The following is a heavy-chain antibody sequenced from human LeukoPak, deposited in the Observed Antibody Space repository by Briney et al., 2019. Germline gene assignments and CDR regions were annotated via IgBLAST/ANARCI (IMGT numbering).Heavy chain of an antibody. CDR3: ARGDNSGYVY. CDR1: GGSLSGYY. D-gene: IGHD5-12*01. J-gene: IGHJ4*02. Sequence: SETLSLTCAVYGGSLSGYYWSWIRQPPGKGLEWMGEINHSGSTNYNPSLKSRVTISVDTSKNQFSLKLSSVTAADTAVYYCARGDNSGYVYWGQGTLVTVSS. CDR2: INHSGST. V-gene: IGHV4-34*01.